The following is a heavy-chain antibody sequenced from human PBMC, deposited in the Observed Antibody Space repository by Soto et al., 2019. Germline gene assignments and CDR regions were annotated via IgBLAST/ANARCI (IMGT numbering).Heavy chain of an antibody. Sequence: EVQLVESGGGLVQPGRSLRLSCAASGFTFDDYAMHWVRQAPGKGLEWVSSINWNSGSRGYADSVKGRFTISRDNAKNSLYLQMNSLRAEDTALYYCAKDAYSSSSGMDYWGQGTLVTVSS. CDR3: AKDAYSSSSGMDY. CDR2: INWNSGSR. V-gene: IGHV3-9*01. J-gene: IGHJ4*02. CDR1: GFTFDDYA. D-gene: IGHD6-6*01.